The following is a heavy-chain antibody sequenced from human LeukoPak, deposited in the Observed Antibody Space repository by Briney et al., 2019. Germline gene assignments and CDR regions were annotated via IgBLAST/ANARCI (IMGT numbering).Heavy chain of an antibody. Sequence: SETLSLTCTVSGGSISSYYWSWIRQPPGKGLEWIGYIYYSGGTNYNPSLKSRVTISVDTSKNQFSLKLSSVTAADTAVYYCARGSGLGYCSSTSCHGKGFDPWGQGTLVTVSS. D-gene: IGHD2-2*01. J-gene: IGHJ5*02. CDR3: ARGSGLGYCSSTSCHGKGFDP. CDR2: IYYSGGT. CDR1: GGSISSYY. V-gene: IGHV4-59*01.